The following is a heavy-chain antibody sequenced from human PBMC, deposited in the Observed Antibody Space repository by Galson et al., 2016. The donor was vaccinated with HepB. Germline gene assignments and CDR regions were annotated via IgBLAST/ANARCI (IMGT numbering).Heavy chain of an antibody. CDR1: GFSLSTNVVG. V-gene: IGHV2-5*02. CDR3: ANISWGGWYLGDFDY. D-gene: IGHD6-19*01. CDR2: IYGDDDK. J-gene: IGHJ4*02. Sequence: LVKPTQTLTLTCTFSGFSLSTNVVGVGWIRQPPGKALEWLALIYGDDDKRYRPSLKSRLTITKDASKNQVVLRMTNMDPVDTATYYCANISWGGWYLGDFDYWGQGTLVTVSS.